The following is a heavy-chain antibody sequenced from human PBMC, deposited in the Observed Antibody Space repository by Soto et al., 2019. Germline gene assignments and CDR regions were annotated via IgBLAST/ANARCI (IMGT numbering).Heavy chain of an antibody. Sequence: SQTLSLTSAIPGDSVSSIIAAWNWIRQSPSRGLEWLGRTYYRSKWYNDYAVSVKSRITINPDTSKNQFSLQLNAVTPEDTAVYYCARAARYAYDFWRTVRRRNYYDGMDVWGHGTTVTVSS. CDR3: ARAARYAYDFWRTVRRRNYYDGMDV. CDR1: GDSVSSIIAA. CDR2: TYYRSKWYN. J-gene: IGHJ6*02. D-gene: IGHD3-3*01. V-gene: IGHV6-1*01.